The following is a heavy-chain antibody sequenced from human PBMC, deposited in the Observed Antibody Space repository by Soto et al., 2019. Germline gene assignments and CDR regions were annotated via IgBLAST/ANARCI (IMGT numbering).Heavy chain of an antibody. CDR1: GYTFTYRY. D-gene: IGHD2-21*02. Sequence: SVKVSCKASGYTFTYRYLHWVRQAPGQALEWMGWITPFNGNTNYAQKFQDRVTITRDTSASTAYMELSSLRSEDTAVYYCARSSVVVTALDYRGQGTLVTVSS. CDR2: ITPFNGNT. J-gene: IGHJ4*02. V-gene: IGHV1-45*02. CDR3: ARSSVVVTALDY.